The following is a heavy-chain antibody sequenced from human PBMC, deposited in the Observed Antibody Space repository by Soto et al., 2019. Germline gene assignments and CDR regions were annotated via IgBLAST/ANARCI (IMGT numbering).Heavy chain of an antibody. CDR1: ESTVSRDW. V-gene: IGHV3-7*04. Sequence: EVHLVESGGGLVQTGESLRLSCAISESTVSRDWMNWVRQAPGKGLEWVAHTNQDGSEKYYVDSVKGRFTISRDNAKNSLYLQMNSLRAGDTAMYYCSGGVGDAFWGQGTLVTVSS. CDR2: TNQDGSEK. J-gene: IGHJ4*02. D-gene: IGHD1-26*01. CDR3: SGGVGDAF.